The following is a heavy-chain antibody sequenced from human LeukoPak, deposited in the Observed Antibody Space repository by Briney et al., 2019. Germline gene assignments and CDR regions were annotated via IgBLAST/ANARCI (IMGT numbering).Heavy chain of an antibody. Sequence: GGSLRLSCAASGFTFSDYYMSWIRQAPGKGLEWVSYISSSGSTIYYADSVKGRFTISRDNAENSLYLQMNSLRAEDTAVYYCARAQYTAMALDYWGQGTLVTVSS. V-gene: IGHV3-11*04. J-gene: IGHJ4*02. CDR1: GFTFSDYY. CDR2: ISSSGSTI. CDR3: ARAQYTAMALDY. D-gene: IGHD5-18*01.